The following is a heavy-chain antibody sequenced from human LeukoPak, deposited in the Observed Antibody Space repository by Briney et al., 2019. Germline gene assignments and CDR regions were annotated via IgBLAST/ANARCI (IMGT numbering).Heavy chain of an antibody. V-gene: IGHV3-15*01. J-gene: IGHJ6*02. CDR1: GVTFSKAR. Sequence: GGSLRLSCAASGVTFSKARMNSVREAPREGLEWGGRIKSKTDGGTTDYAGHVKVRFTISRDDSKNTLYLQMDSLKAEDTAVYYCTTEGQWLVYHRDVWGQGTTVTVSS. D-gene: IGHD6-19*01. CDR3: TTEGQWLVYHRDV. CDR2: IKSKTDGGTT.